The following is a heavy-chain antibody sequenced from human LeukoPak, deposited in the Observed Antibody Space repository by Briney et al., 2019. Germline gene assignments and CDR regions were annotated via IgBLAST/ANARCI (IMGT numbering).Heavy chain of an antibody. CDR3: ARESLNVWWYHRDDAFDI. J-gene: IGHJ3*02. Sequence: GGSLRLSCAASGFTFSSYWMSWVRQAPGKGLEWVANIKQDGSEKYYVDSVKGRFTISRDNAKNSLYLQMNSLGAEDTAVYYCARESLNVWWYHRDDAFDIWGQGTMVTVSS. CDR2: IKQDGSEK. D-gene: IGHD2-15*01. V-gene: IGHV3-7*01. CDR1: GFTFSSYW.